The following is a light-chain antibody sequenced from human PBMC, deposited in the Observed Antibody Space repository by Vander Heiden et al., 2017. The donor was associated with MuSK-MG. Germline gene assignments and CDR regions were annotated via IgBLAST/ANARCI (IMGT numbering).Light chain of an antibody. J-gene: IGLJ1*01. V-gene: IGLV2-14*03. CDR1: VSDVDGYTD. CDR3: SSYTDSSTLYA. Sequence: QSALTPPASVSGSPGQSVTISCTGTVSDVDGYTDVSLYQQHPGKAPKLIIYGVSNRPSGVSNRFSGSKADNTASMTISGLQPEDEADYYCSSYTDSSTLYAFGTGTKVTVL. CDR2: GVS.